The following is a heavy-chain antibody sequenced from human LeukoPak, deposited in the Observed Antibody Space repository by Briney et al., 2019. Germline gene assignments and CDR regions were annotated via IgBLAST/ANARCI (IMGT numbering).Heavy chain of an antibody. Sequence: SETLSLTCTDSGGSISSSSYYWGWIRQPPGKGLELIGSMYFSGSTAYSPSLKSRVNISVDTSKNQFSLKLRSVTAADTAVYFCASRPTTWGFFDSWGQGTLVTVSS. D-gene: IGHD4-17*01. CDR1: GGSISSSSYY. CDR2: MYFSGST. V-gene: IGHV4-39*01. CDR3: ASRPTTWGFFDS. J-gene: IGHJ4*02.